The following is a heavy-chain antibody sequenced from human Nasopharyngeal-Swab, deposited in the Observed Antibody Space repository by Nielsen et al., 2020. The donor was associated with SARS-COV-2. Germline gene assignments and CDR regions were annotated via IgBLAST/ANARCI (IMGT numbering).Heavy chain of an antibody. Sequence: GESLKISCSASGFTFSSYAMHWVRRAPGKGLEYVSAISSNGGSTYYADSVKGRFTISRDNSKNTLYLQMSSLRAEDTAVYYCVKGGKRWLQLDPLDAFDIWGQGTMVTVSS. CDR1: GFTFSSYA. CDR3: VKGGKRWLQLDPLDAFDI. D-gene: IGHD5-24*01. J-gene: IGHJ3*02. CDR2: ISSNGGST. V-gene: IGHV3-64D*08.